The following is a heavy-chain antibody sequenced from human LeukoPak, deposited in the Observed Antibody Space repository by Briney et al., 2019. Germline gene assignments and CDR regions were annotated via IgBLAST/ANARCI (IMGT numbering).Heavy chain of an antibody. CDR2: IWYDGSNK. CDR3: ARATASGWPFDY. CDR1: GFTFSNYG. J-gene: IGHJ4*02. Sequence: GGSLRLSCAASGFTFSNYGMHWVRQAPGKGLEWVAVIWYDGSNKYYADSVKGRFTISRDNSKNTLYLQMNSQRAEDTAVYYCARATASGWPFDYWGQGTLVTVSS. V-gene: IGHV3-33*01. D-gene: IGHD6-19*01.